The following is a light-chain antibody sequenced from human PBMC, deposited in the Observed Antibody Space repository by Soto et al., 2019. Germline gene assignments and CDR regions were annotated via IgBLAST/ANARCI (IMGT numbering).Light chain of an antibody. J-gene: IGLJ1*01. Sequence: QSVLTQPASVSGSPGQSITISCTGTSSDVGGYNYVSWYQQHPGKAPKLMIYDVSNRPSGVSNRYSGSKSGNTASLTISGLQAEDEADYYCSSYTSSSTLLYVVATGTKLAVL. V-gene: IGLV2-14*01. CDR3: SSYTSSSTLLYV. CDR1: SSDVGGYNY. CDR2: DVS.